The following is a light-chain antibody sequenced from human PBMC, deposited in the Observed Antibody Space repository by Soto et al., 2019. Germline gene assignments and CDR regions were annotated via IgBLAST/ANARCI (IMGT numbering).Light chain of an antibody. Sequence: QSVLTQPPSVSEAPRQRVTISCSGGSSNIGKNAVHWFQQLPGMAPKLLIYYDDLLPSGVSDRFSGSKSGTSASLAISGLQSEGEADYYCAAWDDSLNGGVFGGGTKLTVL. CDR3: AAWDDSLNGGV. CDR1: SSNIGKNA. J-gene: IGLJ3*02. V-gene: IGLV1-36*01. CDR2: YDD.